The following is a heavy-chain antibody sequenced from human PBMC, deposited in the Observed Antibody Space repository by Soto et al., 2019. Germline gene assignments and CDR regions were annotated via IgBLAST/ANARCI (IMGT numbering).Heavy chain of an antibody. Sequence: QAQLVQSGGEVKRPGASVKVSCKASGYTFNKYGFNWVRQAPGQGLEWMGRISAYNDYTNFAQKFQGRVTLTTDASTNTAYMEPKILRSDDTAIYYCARGRGVVVPAGTPDAFDVWGQGTMVTVSS. CDR3: ARGRGVVVPAGTPDAFDV. CDR2: ISAYNDYT. J-gene: IGHJ3*01. D-gene: IGHD6-13*01. V-gene: IGHV1-18*01. CDR1: GYTFNKYG.